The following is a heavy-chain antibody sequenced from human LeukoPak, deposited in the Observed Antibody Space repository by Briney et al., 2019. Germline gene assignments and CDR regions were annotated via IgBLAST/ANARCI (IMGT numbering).Heavy chain of an antibody. CDR3: ARQLDS. CDR2: ISGSGSSV. J-gene: IGHJ4*02. Sequence: GGSLRLSCAASGFTFSSYSMNWVRQAPGKGLEWVSYISGSGSSVYYADSVKGRFTISRDNAKNSLYLQMNSLRAEDTAVYYCARQLDSWGQGTLVTVSS. V-gene: IGHV3-48*01. CDR1: GFTFSSYS.